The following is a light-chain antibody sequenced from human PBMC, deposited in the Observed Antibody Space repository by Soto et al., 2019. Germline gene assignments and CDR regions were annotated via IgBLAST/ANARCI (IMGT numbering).Light chain of an antibody. Sequence: DIQMTQFPSTLSASVGDRVTITCRASQGIDVSLAWFQQRPGEAPKLLIFAASGLESGVPSTFSGSGSGTEFTLTISSVQPEDFATYFCQHYETFSWTFGQGTKVEMK. CDR3: QHYETFSWT. CDR1: QGIDVS. V-gene: IGKV1-5*01. CDR2: AAS. J-gene: IGKJ1*01.